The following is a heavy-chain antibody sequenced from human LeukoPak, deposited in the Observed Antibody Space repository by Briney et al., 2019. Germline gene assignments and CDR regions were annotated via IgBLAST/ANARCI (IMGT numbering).Heavy chain of an antibody. CDR3: AREAASGSLDY. CDR1: GYTFTNYY. D-gene: IGHD6-13*01. V-gene: IGHV1-46*01. J-gene: IGHJ4*02. CDR2: INPDAGST. Sequence: ASVKVSCKASGYTFTNYYMHWVRQAPGQGLEYMGIINPDAGSTSYAQKFQGRVTMTRDTSTSTVYMELSSLRSEDTAVYYCAREAASGSLDYWGQGTLVTVSS.